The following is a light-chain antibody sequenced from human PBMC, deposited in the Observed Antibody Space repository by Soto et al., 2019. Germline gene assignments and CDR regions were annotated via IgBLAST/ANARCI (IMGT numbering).Light chain of an antibody. J-gene: IGKJ1*01. CDR3: QQYASSPQT. CDR2: DAS. Sequence: IVLNKSPGALSLSKGERATLSCRASQSVKSSYLAWYRQKPGQTPRLLIYDASTRATGSPDRFSRSGSGTDFTLTICVLEPEDFAVYSCQQYASSPQTFGQGTKVDIK. CDR1: QSVKSSY. V-gene: IGKV3-20*01.